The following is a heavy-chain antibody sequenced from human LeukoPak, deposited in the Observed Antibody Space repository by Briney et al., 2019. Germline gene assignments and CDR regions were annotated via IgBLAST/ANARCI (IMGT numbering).Heavy chain of an antibody. D-gene: IGHD3-3*01. Sequence: ASVKVSCKVSGYTLTELSMHWVRQAPVKGLEWMGGFDPEDGETIYAQKFQGRVTMTEDTSTDTAYMELSSLRSEDTAVYYCATVGITIFGVVQNWFDPWGQGTLVTVSS. J-gene: IGHJ5*02. CDR2: FDPEDGET. CDR3: ATVGITIFGVVQNWFDP. CDR1: GYTLTELS. V-gene: IGHV1-24*01.